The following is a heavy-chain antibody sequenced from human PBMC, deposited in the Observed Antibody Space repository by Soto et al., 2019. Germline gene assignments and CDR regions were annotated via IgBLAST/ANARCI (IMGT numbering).Heavy chain of an antibody. CDR3: AKSGSLFRPSLGYFDY. V-gene: IGHV1-2*02. D-gene: IGHD1-26*01. CDR2: INPNSGGT. Sequence: ASVKVSCKASGFTFTGHYIHWVRQAPGQGLEWMGWINPNSGGTSYAQKFQGRVTMTRDTSITTAHMELSRLSSDDTAVYYCAKSGSLFRPSLGYFDYWGQGTLVTVSS. J-gene: IGHJ4*02. CDR1: GFTFTGHY.